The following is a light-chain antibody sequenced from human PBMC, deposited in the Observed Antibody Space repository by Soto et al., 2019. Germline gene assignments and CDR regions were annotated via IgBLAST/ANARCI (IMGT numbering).Light chain of an antibody. Sequence: QSVLTQPRSVSGSPGQSVTISCTGTSSDVGGYNYVSWYQQHPDKAPKLMIYDVTKRPSGVPDRFSGSKSGSTASLTISGLQAEDEADYHCCSYGGSFYVFGTGTKVTVL. V-gene: IGLV2-11*01. CDR3: CSYGGSFYV. CDR1: SSDVGGYNY. CDR2: DVT. J-gene: IGLJ1*01.